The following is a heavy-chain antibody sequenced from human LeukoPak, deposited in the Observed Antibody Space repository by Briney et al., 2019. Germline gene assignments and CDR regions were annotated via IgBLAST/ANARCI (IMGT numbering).Heavy chain of an antibody. D-gene: IGHD1-26*01. V-gene: IGHV1-46*01. Sequence: GASVKVSCKASGYTFTSYYMHWVRQAPGQGLEWMGIINPSGGSTSYAQKFQGRVAMTRDTSTTTVYMDLSSLRSEDTAVYYCARDLGATSAHFDYWGQGTLVTVSS. CDR2: INPSGGST. CDR1: GYTFTSYY. J-gene: IGHJ4*02. CDR3: ARDLGATSAHFDY.